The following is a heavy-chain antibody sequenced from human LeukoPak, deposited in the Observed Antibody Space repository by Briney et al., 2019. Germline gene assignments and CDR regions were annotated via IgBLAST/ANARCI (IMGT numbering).Heavy chain of an antibody. V-gene: IGHV1-2*04. Sequence: ASVKVSCKASGYTFTGYYMHWVRQAPGQGLEWMGWINPNSGGTNYAQKFQGWVTMTRDTSISTAYMELSRLRSEDTAVYYCARDDRSGYYYGSGTYGDWGQGTLVTVSS. D-gene: IGHD3-10*01. J-gene: IGHJ4*02. CDR3: ARDDRSGYYYGSGTYGD. CDR2: INPNSGGT. CDR1: GYTFTGYY.